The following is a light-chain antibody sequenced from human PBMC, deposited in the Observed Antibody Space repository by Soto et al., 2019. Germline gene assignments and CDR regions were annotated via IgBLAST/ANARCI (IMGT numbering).Light chain of an antibody. CDR2: GAS. CDR3: QQYGGSPLT. J-gene: IGKJ4*01. Sequence: EIVLTQSPGTLSLSPGERATLSCRASQSVSSSYLAWYQQKPGQAPRLHIYGASSRATGIPDRFSGSGSGTDFTLTISRLEPEDFAVYYCQQYGGSPLTFGGGTKVEIK. V-gene: IGKV3-20*01. CDR1: QSVSSSY.